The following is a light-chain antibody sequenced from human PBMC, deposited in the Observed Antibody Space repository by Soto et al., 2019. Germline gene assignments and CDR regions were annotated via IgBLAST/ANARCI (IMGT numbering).Light chain of an antibody. CDR1: QSVSNNY. CDR3: QQYGSSPLT. V-gene: IGKV3-20*01. Sequence: EIVLTQSPGTLSVSPGERATLSCRASQSVSNNYLSCYQQKPGQAPRLLIYGASRRATGIPDRFSVSGSGTDFTLTISRLEPEDFAVYSCQQYGSSPLTFGGGTKVEIK. J-gene: IGKJ4*01. CDR2: GAS.